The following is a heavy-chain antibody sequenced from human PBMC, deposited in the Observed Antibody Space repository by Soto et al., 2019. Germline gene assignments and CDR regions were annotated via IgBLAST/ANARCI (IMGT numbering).Heavy chain of an antibody. V-gene: IGHV1-18*01. J-gene: IGHJ4*02. Sequence: QVQLVQSGADVKKPGASVKVSCKASGYTFSDYGVSWVRQAPGQGLEWMGWISSKNGNTNLAQKFRGRVTTTTDPSTIKVYMELRSLRPDYSAVYYRAKEPPETPPDYWGQGTLVTVSS. CDR3: AKEPPETPPDY. CDR2: ISSKNGNT. CDR1: GYTFSDYG.